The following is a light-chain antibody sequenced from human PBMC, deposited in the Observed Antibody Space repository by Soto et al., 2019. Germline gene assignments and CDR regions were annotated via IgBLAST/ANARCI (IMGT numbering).Light chain of an antibody. Sequence: SVLPQSPGTLSLSPGERATLSCRASQSVSSSYLAWYQQGPGQAPSLIIYGASSRATGIPNRVRGSGSGTDFTLTISRLEPEAFEVYDCQWYGSSTEVTFGQGTRLEIK. CDR2: GAS. CDR1: QSVSSSY. J-gene: IGKJ5*01. V-gene: IGKV3-20*01. CDR3: QWYGSSTEVT.